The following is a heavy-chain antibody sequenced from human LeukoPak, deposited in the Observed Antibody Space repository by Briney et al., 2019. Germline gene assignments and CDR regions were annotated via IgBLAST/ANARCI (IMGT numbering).Heavy chain of an antibody. CDR2: INPNSGGT. CDR3: ARDNDSSWFPN. J-gene: IGHJ4*02. Sequence: ASVRVSCKASGYTFTGYYLHWVRQAPGQGLEWMGWINPNSGGTDYAQKFQGRVTMARDTFISTAYMELSRLRSDDTAVYYCARDNDSSWFPNWGQGTLVTVSS. D-gene: IGHD3-22*01. CDR1: GYTFTGYY. V-gene: IGHV1-2*02.